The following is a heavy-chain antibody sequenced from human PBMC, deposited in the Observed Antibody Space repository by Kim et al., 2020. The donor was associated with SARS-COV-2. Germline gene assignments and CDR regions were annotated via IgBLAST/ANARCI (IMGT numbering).Heavy chain of an antibody. J-gene: IGHJ3*02. Sequence: IWYTDSVRVRFTISFDYAENSLFLQMNSLRDEDTALYYCATDRAFAFDIWGQGTMVTVSS. CDR2: I. V-gene: IGHV3-11*04. CDR3: ATDRAFAFDI.